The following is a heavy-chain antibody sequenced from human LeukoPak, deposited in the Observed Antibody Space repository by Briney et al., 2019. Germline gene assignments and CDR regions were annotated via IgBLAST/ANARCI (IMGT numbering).Heavy chain of an antibody. CDR1: GGTFSSYA. J-gene: IGHJ4*02. CDR2: IIPIFGTA. CDR3: ASVWDSGGNLGDFDY. V-gene: IGHV1-69*13. D-gene: IGHD4-23*01. Sequence: SVKVSCKASGGTFSSYAISWVRQAPGQGLEWMGGIIPIFGTANYAQKFQGRVTITADESTSTAYMELSSLRSEDTAVYYCASVWDSGGNLGDFDYWGQGTLVTVSS.